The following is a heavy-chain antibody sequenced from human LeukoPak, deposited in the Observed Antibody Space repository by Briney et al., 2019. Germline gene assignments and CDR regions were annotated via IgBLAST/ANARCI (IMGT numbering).Heavy chain of an antibody. CDR3: ARVAITMVREVIIRFDP. CDR1: GGSISSGGYY. V-gene: IGHV4-31*03. Sequence: PSETLSLTCTVSGGSISSGGYYWSWIRQHPGKGLEWIGYIYYSGSTYYNPSLKSRVTISVDTSKNQFSLKLSSVTAADTAVYYCARVAITMVREVIIRFDPWGKEPW. CDR2: IYYSGST. J-gene: IGHJ5*01. D-gene: IGHD3-10*01.